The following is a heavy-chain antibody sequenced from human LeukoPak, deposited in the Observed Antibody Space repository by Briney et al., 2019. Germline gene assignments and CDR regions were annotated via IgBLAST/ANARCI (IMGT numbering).Heavy chain of an antibody. CDR3: AREGDGSGSLDY. Sequence: PGGSLRLSCAASGFTFSSYSMNWVRQAPGKGLEWVSSISSSSSYIYYADSVKGRFTISRDNAKNSLYLQMNSLRAEDTAVYYCAREGDGSGSLDYWGQGTLVTVSS. V-gene: IGHV3-21*01. CDR2: ISSSSSYI. CDR1: GFTFSSYS. D-gene: IGHD3-10*01. J-gene: IGHJ4*02.